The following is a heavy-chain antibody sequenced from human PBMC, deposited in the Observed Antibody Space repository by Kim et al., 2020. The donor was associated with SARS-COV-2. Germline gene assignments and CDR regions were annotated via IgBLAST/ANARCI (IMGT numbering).Heavy chain of an antibody. V-gene: IGHV3-53*01. CDR2: IYSGGST. Sequence: GGSLRLSCAASGFTVSSNYMSWVRQAPGKGLEWVSVIYSGGSTYYADSVKGRFTISRDNSKNTLYLQMNSLRAEDTAVYYCAREGAAAPEGGFFDYWGQGTLVTVSS. CDR3: AREGAAAPEGGFFDY. J-gene: IGHJ4*02. D-gene: IGHD6-13*01. CDR1: GFTVSSNY.